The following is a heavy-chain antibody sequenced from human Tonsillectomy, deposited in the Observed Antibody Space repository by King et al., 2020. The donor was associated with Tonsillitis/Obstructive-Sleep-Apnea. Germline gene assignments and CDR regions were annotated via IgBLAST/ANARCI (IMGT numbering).Heavy chain of an antibody. J-gene: IGHJ4*02. V-gene: IGHV3-15*07. Sequence: VQLVESGGGLVKPGGSLRLSCAASGFTFTNAWMNWVRQAPGKGLEWVGRIKNKTDGGTKDYAAPVKGRFTISRDDSKNTLYLQMNSLKTEDTAVYYCTTDALLWFGELLDYWGQGTLVTVSS. CDR3: TTDALLWFGELLDY. CDR2: IKNKTDGGTK. D-gene: IGHD3-10*01. CDR1: GFTFTNAW.